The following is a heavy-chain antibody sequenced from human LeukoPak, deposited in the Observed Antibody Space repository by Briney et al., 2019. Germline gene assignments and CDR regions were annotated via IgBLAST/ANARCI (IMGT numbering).Heavy chain of an antibody. V-gene: IGHV1-69*13. CDR2: IIPIFGTA. CDR3: ARADYWFDP. CDR1: GYTFTGYY. Sequence: ASVKVSCKASGYTFTGYYMHWVRQAPGQGLEWMGGIIPIFGTANYAQKFQGRVTITADESTSTAYMELSSLRSEDTAVYYCARADYWFDPWGQGTLVTVSS. J-gene: IGHJ5*02.